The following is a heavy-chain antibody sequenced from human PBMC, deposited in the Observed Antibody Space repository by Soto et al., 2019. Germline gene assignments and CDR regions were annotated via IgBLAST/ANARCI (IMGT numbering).Heavy chain of an antibody. D-gene: IGHD2-2*01. CDR3: AKGACTDAPGYFDY. J-gene: IGHJ4*02. Sequence: QVHLLESGGGVAQPGRSLRLSCAASGFRFNNYGMHWVRQAPGKGLEWVALISFDGLNEYYADSVKGRFTISRDNSRNALLLQMNSLGAEDSAVYYCAKGACTDAPGYFDYWGQGPLVTVSS. CDR1: GFRFNNYG. CDR2: ISFDGLNE. V-gene: IGHV3-30*18.